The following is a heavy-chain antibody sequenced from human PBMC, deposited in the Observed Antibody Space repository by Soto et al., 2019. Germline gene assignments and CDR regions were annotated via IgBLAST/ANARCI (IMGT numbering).Heavy chain of an antibody. CDR3: ARETYYSDSSVFDY. V-gene: IGHV4-30-4*01. J-gene: IGHJ4*02. CDR2: IHYSGST. D-gene: IGHD3-22*01. Sequence: QVQLQESGPGLLEPSQTLTLTCTVSGDSISSGDCYWSWIRQPPGKGLEWIGYIHYSGSTYYNPSLKSRITISLDTSKNQFSLKLTSVTAADTAVYYCARETYYSDSSVFDYWGQGTLVTVSS. CDR1: GDSISSGDCY.